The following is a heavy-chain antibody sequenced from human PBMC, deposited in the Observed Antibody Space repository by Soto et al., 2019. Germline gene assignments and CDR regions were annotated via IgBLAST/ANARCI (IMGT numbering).Heavy chain of an antibody. V-gene: IGHV4-34*01. CDR1: GGPLRGYN. Sequence: LQQWGAGLLKPPETLSPTGGVYGGPLRGYNGCGIRQPPGRGLERIGEINHSGRTNYNPSPKSRVTISADTSKNQSSLKVTPATAADTAVYYCARSVGVFGWFDPWGQGTLVTVSS. J-gene: IGHJ5*02. CDR2: INHSGRT. D-gene: IGHD1-26*01. CDR3: ARSVGVFGWFDP.